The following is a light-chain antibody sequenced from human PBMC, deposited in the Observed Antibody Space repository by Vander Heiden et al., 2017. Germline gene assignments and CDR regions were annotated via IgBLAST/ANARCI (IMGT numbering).Light chain of an antibody. CDR3: QVWDNTSDHWV. Sequence: SYVLAQPPSVSVAAGQTVMLTWGGDSIGTKSVHWYQQEPGQAPVLVIYYDYDRPSGIPERFSGSNSGNTATLTLSRVEAGDEADYYCQVWDNTSDHWVFGGGTKLAVL. V-gene: IGLV3-21*04. CDR2: YDY. J-gene: IGLJ3*02. CDR1: SIGTKS.